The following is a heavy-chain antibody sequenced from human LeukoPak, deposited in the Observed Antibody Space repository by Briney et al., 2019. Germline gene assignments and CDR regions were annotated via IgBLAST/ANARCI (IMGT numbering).Heavy chain of an antibody. CDR2: INHSGST. CDR3: ARDLRGGDYVNWFDP. J-gene: IGHJ5*02. V-gene: IGHV4-34*01. CDR1: GGSFSGYY. Sequence: SETLSLTCAVYGGSFSGYYWSWIRQPPGKGLEWIGEINHSGSTNYNPSLKSRVTISVDTSKNQFSLKLSSVTAADTAVYYCARDLRGGDYVNWFDPWGQGTLVTVSS. D-gene: IGHD4-17*01.